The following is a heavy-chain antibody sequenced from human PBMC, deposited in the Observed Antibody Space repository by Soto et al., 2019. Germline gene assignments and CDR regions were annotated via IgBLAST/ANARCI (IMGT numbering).Heavy chain of an antibody. J-gene: IGHJ5*02. D-gene: IGHD3-22*01. CDR1: GGSISSGDYY. V-gene: IGHV4-30-4*01. CDR3: ARESAPSSGYLHWFDP. CDR2: IYYSGST. Sequence: QVQLQESGPGLVKPSQTLSLTCTVSGGSISSGDYYWSWIRQPPGKGLEWIGYIYYSGSTYYNPSLTRRVTISVDTSKNQFSLKLSSVTAADTAVYYCARESAPSSGYLHWFDPWGQGTLVTVSS.